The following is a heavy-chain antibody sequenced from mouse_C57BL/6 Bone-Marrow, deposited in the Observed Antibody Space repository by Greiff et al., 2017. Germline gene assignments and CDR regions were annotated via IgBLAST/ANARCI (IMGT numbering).Heavy chain of an antibody. CDR1: GFNIKDYY. CDR3: ALGVATNFDV. CDR2: FDPEDGET. J-gene: IGHJ1*03. V-gene: IGHV14-2*01. D-gene: IGHD1-1*02. Sequence: VQLQQSGAELVKPGASVKLSCTASGFNIKDYYMHWVKQRTEQGLEWIGRFDPEDGETKYAPKFPGKATITADTSSNTAYLQLSSLTSEDTAVYYCALGVATNFDVWGTGTTGTVSS.